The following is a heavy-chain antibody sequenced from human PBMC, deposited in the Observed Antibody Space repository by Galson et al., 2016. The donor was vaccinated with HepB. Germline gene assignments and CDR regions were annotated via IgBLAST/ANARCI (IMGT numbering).Heavy chain of an antibody. Sequence: SLRLSCATSGFTFTTYTMNWVRQAPGQGLEWVSSISGDGSDRVYADQVKGRFTISRDNAKNSVYLQMSSLRVDDTAVYFCARSGGWYAATHWFDPWGQGTLVTVSS. J-gene: IGHJ5*02. D-gene: IGHD6-19*01. CDR3: ARSGGWYAATHWFDP. V-gene: IGHV3-21*01. CDR1: GFTFTTYT. CDR2: ISGDGSDR.